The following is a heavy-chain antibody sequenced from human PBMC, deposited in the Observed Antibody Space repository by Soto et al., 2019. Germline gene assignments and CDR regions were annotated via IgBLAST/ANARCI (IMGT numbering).Heavy chain of an antibody. V-gene: IGHV1-3*05. D-gene: IGHD2-21*02. CDR3: ARSIVVVTALDY. J-gene: IGHJ4*02. CDR2: INAGNGNT. Sequence: QVQLVQSGAEEKKPGASAKVSCKASGYTFTSYAMHWVRQAPGQRLEWMGWINAGNGNTKYSQKFQGRVTITRDTSASTAYMELSSLRSEDTAVYDCARSIVVVTALDYWGQGTLVTVSS. CDR1: GYTFTSYA.